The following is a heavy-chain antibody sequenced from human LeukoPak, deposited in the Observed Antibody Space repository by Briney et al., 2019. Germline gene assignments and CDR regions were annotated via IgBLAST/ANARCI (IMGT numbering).Heavy chain of an antibody. J-gene: IGHJ4*02. D-gene: IGHD6-19*01. CDR1: GGTFSSYT. CDR2: MNPNSGNT. CDR3: VGVSSGWIYFDY. Sequence: ASVKVSCKASGGTFSSYTISWVRQAPGQGLEWMGWMNPNSGNTGYAQKFQGRVTMTRNTSISTAYMELSSLRSEDTAVYYCVGVSSGWIYFDYWGQGTLVTVSS. V-gene: IGHV1-8*02.